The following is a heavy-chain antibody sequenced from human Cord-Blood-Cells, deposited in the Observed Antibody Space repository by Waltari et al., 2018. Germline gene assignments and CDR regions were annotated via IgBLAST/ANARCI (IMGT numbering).Heavy chain of an antibody. CDR2: IKSKTDGGTT. Sequence: EVQLVESGGGLVKPGGSLRLSCAASGFTFSNAWMSWVRQAPGKGLEWVGRIKSKTDGGTTDYAAPVKGRFTISRDDSKNTLYLQMNSLKTEDTAVYYCTADYSGSYYHAPYGDAFDIWGQGTMVTVSS. V-gene: IGHV3-15*01. CDR3: TADYSGSYYHAPYGDAFDI. CDR1: GFTFSNAW. J-gene: IGHJ3*02. D-gene: IGHD1-26*01.